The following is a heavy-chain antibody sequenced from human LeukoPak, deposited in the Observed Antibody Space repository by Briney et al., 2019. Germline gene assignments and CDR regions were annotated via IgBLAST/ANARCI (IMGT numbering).Heavy chain of an antibody. CDR3: ARIADCSGGSCYGAKGLYYYYYMDV. J-gene: IGHJ6*03. CDR1: GGSISSSSYY. Sequence: SETLSLTCTVSGGSISSSSYYWGWIRQPPGKGLEWIGSIYYSGSTYYNPSLKSRVTMSVDTSKNQFSLKLSSVTAADTAVYYCARIADCSGGSCYGAKGLYYYYYMDVWGKGTTVTVSS. CDR2: IYYSGST. V-gene: IGHV4-39*07. D-gene: IGHD2-15*01.